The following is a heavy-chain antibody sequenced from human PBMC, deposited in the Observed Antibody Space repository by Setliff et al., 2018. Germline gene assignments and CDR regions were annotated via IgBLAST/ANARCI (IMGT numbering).Heavy chain of an antibody. CDR3: ARDTHINYNNPQVGWFDP. J-gene: IGHJ5*02. CDR2: VIPLFGTT. D-gene: IGHD4-4*01. Sequence: SVKVSCKASGYRFSTYGISWVRQAPGQGLEWMAWVIPLFGTTNYAQKFQDRVAISADESTSTAYMELRSLRSEDTAIYYCARDTHINYNNPQVGWFDPWGQGTQVTVSS. V-gene: IGHV1-69*13. CDR1: GYRFSTYG.